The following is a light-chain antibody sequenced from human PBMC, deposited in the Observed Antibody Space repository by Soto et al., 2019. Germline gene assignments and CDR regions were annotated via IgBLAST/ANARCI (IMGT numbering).Light chain of an antibody. CDR3: QQYDNSPIT. J-gene: IGKJ5*01. V-gene: IGKV3-20*01. CDR2: GAS. Sequence: ENVLTQSPGTLSLSPGERVTLSCRASQDIRSHLAWYQQKPGQAPRLLIYGASSRATGIPDRFSGSGSGTDFTLTISRLEPEDFAVYYCQQYDNSPITFGQGTRLEI. CDR1: QDIRSH.